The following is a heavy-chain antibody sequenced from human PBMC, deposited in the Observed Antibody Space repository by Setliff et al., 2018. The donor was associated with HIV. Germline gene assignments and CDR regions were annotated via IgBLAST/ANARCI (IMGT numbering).Heavy chain of an antibody. CDR2: INHSGST. V-gene: IGHV4-34*01. Sequence: SETLSLTCAVYGGSFSGYYWSWIRQPPGKGLEWIGEINHSGSTNYNPSLKSRVTISVDTSKNQFSLRVSSVTAADTSVYYCARERSLITNRRYFDSWGQGTLVTGSS. CDR1: GGSFSGYY. D-gene: IGHD1-1*01. J-gene: IGHJ4*02. CDR3: ARERSLITNRRYFDS.